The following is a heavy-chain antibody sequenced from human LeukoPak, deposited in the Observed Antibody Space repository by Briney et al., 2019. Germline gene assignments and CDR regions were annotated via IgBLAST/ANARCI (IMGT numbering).Heavy chain of an antibody. CDR3: TRGYSGRSVYSFDI. D-gene: IGHD1-26*01. V-gene: IGHV3-72*01. CDR2: TGNKASRYTT. J-gene: IGHJ3*02. CDR1: GSTFSDQY. Sequence: GGSLRLSCAASGSTFSDQYMDWVRQAPGKGLQWVGRTGNKASRYTTEYAASVKGRFTISRDDSKNSLYLQMNSLKTEDTALYYCTRGYSGRSVYSFDIWGQGTMVTVSS.